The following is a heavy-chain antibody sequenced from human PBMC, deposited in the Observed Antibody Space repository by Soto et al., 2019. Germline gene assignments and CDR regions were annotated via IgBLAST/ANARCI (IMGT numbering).Heavy chain of an antibody. CDR1: GYTFTSYG. V-gene: IGHV1-18*01. CDR3: ARGSGLGYCSGGSCYSGGYYGMDV. Sequence: GASGKVSCKASGYTFTSYGISWVRQAPGQGLEWMGWISAYNGNTNYAQKLQGRVTMTTDTSTSTAYMELRSLRSDDTAVYYCARGSGLGYCSGGSCYSGGYYGMDVWGQGTTVTVSS. CDR2: ISAYNGNT. J-gene: IGHJ6*02. D-gene: IGHD2-15*01.